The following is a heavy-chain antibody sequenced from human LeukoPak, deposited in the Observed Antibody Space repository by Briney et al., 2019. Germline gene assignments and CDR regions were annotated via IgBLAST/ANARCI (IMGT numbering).Heavy chain of an antibody. V-gene: IGHV3-23*01. CDR3: AIGGYSYGSDY. J-gene: IGHJ4*02. Sequence: GESLKISCAASGFTFSSYAMSWVRQAPGKGLEWVSAISGSGGSTYYADSVKGRFTISRDNSKNTLYLQMNSLRAEDTAVYYCAIGGYSYGSDYWGQGTLVTVSS. D-gene: IGHD5-18*01. CDR1: GFTFSSYA. CDR2: ISGSGGST.